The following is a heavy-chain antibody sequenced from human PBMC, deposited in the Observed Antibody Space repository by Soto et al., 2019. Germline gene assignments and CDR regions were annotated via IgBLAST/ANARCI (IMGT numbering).Heavy chain of an antibody. D-gene: IGHD1-1*01. CDR2: IYYAGST. CDR1: GGSISRSVYY. V-gene: IGHV4-31*03. Sequence: QVQLQESGPGLVKSSQTLSLTCSVSGGSISRSVYYWTWLRQHPGKGLEWIGHIYYAGSTYSNPSLKSRLSMSLATSNNQFSLKVSSVPAADTAVYYCARGLTTLYYFDSWGQGTLVSVSS. CDR3: ARGLTTLYYFDS. J-gene: IGHJ4*02.